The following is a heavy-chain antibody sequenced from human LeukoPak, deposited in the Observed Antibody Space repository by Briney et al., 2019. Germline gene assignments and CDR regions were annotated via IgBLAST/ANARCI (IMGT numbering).Heavy chain of an antibody. CDR2: IYYSGYA. Sequence: SETLSLTCTVSGGSISSNYWSWIRQPPGKGLEWIGFIYYSGYANYNPSLKSRVTISVDTSKNQFSLKLSSVTAADTAVYYCARLTSLTHFDYWGQGTLVPVSS. CDR3: ARLTSLTHFDY. V-gene: IGHV4-59*08. CDR1: GGSISSNY. D-gene: IGHD1-14*01. J-gene: IGHJ4*02.